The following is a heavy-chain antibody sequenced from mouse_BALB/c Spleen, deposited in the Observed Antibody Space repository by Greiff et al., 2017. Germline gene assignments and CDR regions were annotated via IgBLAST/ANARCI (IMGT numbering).Heavy chain of an antibody. CDR3: ARDYGSGPFDY. V-gene: IGHV5-17*02. D-gene: IGHD1-1*01. Sequence: EVQLVESGGGLVQPGGSRKLSCAASGFTFSSFGMHWVRQAPGKGLEWVAYISSGSSTIYYAEKVKGRFTITRDNPKNTLYLQMTSLGSEDTAMYYCARDYGSGPFDYWGQGTTLTVSA. CDR2: ISSGSSTI. CDR1: GFTFSSFG. J-gene: IGHJ2*01.